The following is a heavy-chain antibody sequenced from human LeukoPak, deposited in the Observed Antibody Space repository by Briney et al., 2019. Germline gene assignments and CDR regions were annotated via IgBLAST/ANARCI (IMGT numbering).Heavy chain of an antibody. CDR1: GGTFSSYI. CDR3: ARGPELERFDY. J-gene: IGHJ4*02. CDR2: IIPILGTA. V-gene: IGHV1-69*05. D-gene: IGHD1-1*01. Sequence: GASLKVSCKASGGTFSSYIISWVRQAPGQGLEWMGGIIPILGTANYAQTFQGRVTITTDESTSTAYMELSSLRSEDTAVYYCARGPELERFDYWGQGTLVTVPT.